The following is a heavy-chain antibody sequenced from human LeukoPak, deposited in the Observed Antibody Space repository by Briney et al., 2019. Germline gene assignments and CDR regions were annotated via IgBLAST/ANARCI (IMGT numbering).Heavy chain of an antibody. V-gene: IGHV4-39*07. J-gene: IGHJ4*02. CDR1: GGSITSSIYY. D-gene: IGHD6-13*01. CDR2: IYYSGST. CDR3: ARGTYSSSWYVKEGFDY. Sequence: SETLSLTCTVSGGSITSSIYYWGWIRQPPGKGLEWIGSIYYSGSTYYNPSLNSRVTMSVDKSENQFSLKLHSVTAADTAVYYCARGTYSSSWYVKEGFDYWGQGTLVTVSS.